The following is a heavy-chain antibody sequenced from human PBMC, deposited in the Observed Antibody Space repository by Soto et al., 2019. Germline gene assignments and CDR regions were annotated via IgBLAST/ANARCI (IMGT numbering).Heavy chain of an antibody. Sequence: PSQTLSLTCAISGDSASSNSAAWNWIRQSPSRGLEWLGRTYYRSKWYNDYAVSVKSRITINPDTSKNQFSLQLNSVTPEDTAVYYCARAGYSSSWRDEFKHYGMDVWGQGTTVTVSS. CDR2: TYYRSKWYN. CDR3: ARAGYSSSWRDEFKHYGMDV. J-gene: IGHJ6*02. V-gene: IGHV6-1*01. CDR1: GDSASSNSAA. D-gene: IGHD6-13*01.